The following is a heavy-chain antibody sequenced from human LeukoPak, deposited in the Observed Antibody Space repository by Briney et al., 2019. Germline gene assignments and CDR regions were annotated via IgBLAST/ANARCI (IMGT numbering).Heavy chain of an antibody. CDR2: ISSSSSYI. J-gene: IGHJ3*02. CDR3: AKPLWFGELFDAFDI. D-gene: IGHD3-10*01. V-gene: IGHV3-21*01. CDR1: GFTFSSYA. Sequence: GGSLRLSCAASGFTFSSYAMSWVRQAPGKGLEWVSSISSSSSYIYYADSVKGRFTISKDNAKNSLYLQMNSLRAEDTAVYYCAKPLWFGELFDAFDIWGQGTMVTVSS.